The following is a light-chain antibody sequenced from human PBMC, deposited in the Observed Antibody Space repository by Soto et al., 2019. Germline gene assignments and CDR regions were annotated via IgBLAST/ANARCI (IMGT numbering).Light chain of an antibody. CDR3: CSYAGSSTVV. CDR1: SSDVGGQNA. J-gene: IGLJ2*01. Sequence: QSALTQPASVSGSPGQSITISCTGTSSDVGGQNAVSWYQQHPGKAPKFMIYDVSKRPSGVSSRFSGSKSGNTASLTISGLQAEDGADYYCCSYAGSSTVVFGGGTKLTVL. V-gene: IGLV2-23*02. CDR2: DVS.